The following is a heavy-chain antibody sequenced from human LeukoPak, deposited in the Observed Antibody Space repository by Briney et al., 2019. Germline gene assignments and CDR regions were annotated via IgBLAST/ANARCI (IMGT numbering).Heavy chain of an antibody. CDR2: INTSGTS. V-gene: IGHV4-4*07. J-gene: IGHJ5*02. D-gene: IGHD6-25*01. CDR3: AREGGGPRWLDP. CDR1: GGSISSYY. Sequence: PSETLSLTCNVSGGSISSYYWSWIRQPAGKGLEWIGRINTSGTSNYNPSLRSRVTMSVDTSKNQFSLNLTSVTAADTAVYYCAREGGGPRWLDPWVRGTLVTVSS.